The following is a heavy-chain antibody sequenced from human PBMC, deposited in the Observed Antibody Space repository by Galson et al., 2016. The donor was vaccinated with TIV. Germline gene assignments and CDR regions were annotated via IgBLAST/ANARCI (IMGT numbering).Heavy chain of an antibody. V-gene: IGHV4-38-2*01. CDR1: GYSISSGYY. J-gene: IGHJ4*02. CDR3: VGQLWLRSYFDN. Sequence: SETLSLTCAVSGYSISSGYYWGWIRQPPGKGLECVGSIYRSGSTYYNPSLKSRVTISVDSSKNEFSLRLSSVTAADTAVYYYVGQLWLRSYFDNWGQGTLVTVSS. D-gene: IGHD5-18*01. CDR2: IYRSGST.